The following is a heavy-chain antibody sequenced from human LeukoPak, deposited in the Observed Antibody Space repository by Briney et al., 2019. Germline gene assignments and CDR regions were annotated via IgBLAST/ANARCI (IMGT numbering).Heavy chain of an antibody. CDR3: TRVVNGGHFDY. CDR2: VYHTGAS. J-gene: IGHJ4*02. Sequence: SETLSLTCSVSGASINNYYWTWIRQPPGKGLEWIGYVYHTGASGYHPSLKSRVAMSLNTSKNQVSLNLRSVTAADTAVYFCTRVVNGGHFDYWGQGTLVTVSS. CDR1: GASINNYY. D-gene: IGHD2-8*01. V-gene: IGHV4-59*01.